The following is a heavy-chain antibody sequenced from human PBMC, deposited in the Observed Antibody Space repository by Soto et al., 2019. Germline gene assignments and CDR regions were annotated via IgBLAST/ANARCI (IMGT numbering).Heavy chain of an antibody. Sequence: PGGSLRLSCAASGFTFSSYSMNWVRQAPGKGLEWVSSISSSSSYIYYADSVKGRFTISRDNAKNSLYLQMNSLRAEDTAVYYYARATIAVAAPVDNDAFDIWGQGTMVTVSS. V-gene: IGHV3-21*01. CDR3: ARATIAVAAPVDNDAFDI. CDR2: ISSSSSYI. CDR1: GFTFSSYS. J-gene: IGHJ3*02. D-gene: IGHD6-19*01.